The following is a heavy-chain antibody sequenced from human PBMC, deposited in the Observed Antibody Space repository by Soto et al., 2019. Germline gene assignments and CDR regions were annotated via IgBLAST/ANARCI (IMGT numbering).Heavy chain of an antibody. CDR2: ISYDGSNK. V-gene: IGHV3-30*18. Sequence: QVQLVESGGGVVQPGRSLRLSCAASGFTFSSYVMHWVRQAPGKGLEWVAVISYDGSNKYYADSVKGRFTISRDNSKNTLDLQMNSLRTEDTAVYYCAKGRLHSDDSSGYPFDYWGQGTLVTVSS. CDR1: GFTFSSYV. D-gene: IGHD3-22*01. CDR3: AKGRLHSDDSSGYPFDY. J-gene: IGHJ4*02.